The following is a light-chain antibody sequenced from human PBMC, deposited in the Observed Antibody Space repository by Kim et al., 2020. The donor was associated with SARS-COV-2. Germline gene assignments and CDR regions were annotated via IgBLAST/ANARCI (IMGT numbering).Light chain of an antibody. CDR3: LQHSSYPFA. Sequence: DIQMTQSPSAMSASVGDRVTITCRASQGISNYLAWFQQKPGEVPKRLIYGVSSLQSGVPSRFSGSGSGTEFSLTITDLQPEDFATYYCLQHSSYPFAFGGGTKVDIK. CDR1: QGISNY. V-gene: IGKV1-17*03. CDR2: GVS. J-gene: IGKJ4*01.